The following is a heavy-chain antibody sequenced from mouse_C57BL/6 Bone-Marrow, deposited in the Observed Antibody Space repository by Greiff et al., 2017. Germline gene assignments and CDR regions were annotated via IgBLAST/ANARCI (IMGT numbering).Heavy chain of an antibody. J-gene: IGHJ3*01. V-gene: IGHV1-81*01. CDR1: GYTFTSYG. D-gene: IGHD2-4*01. Sequence: VKLMESGAELARPGASVKLSCKASGYTFTSYGISWVKQRTGQGLEWIGEIYPRSGNTYYNEKFKGKATLTADKSSSKAYMELRSLTSEDSAVYFCARVGWVYYDYDWFAYWGQGTLVTVSA. CDR3: ARVGWVYYDYDWFAY. CDR2: IYPRSGNT.